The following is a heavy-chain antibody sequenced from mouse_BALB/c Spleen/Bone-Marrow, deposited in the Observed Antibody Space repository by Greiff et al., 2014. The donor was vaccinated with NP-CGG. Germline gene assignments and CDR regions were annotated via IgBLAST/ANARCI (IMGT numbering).Heavy chain of an antibody. CDR1: GYTFTDHA. CDR2: ISPGTGSI. J-gene: IGHJ2*01. D-gene: IGHD1-1*01. Sequence: VQLQQSDAELVKPGASVKISRKASGYTFTDHAIHWVKQKPEQGLEWIGYISPGTGSIKYNEKFKDKVTLTADKSSSTAYMQLDSLTSEDSTVYFCSYYGNTFDYWGQGTTLTVSS. CDR3: SYYGNTFDY. V-gene: IGHV1S53*02.